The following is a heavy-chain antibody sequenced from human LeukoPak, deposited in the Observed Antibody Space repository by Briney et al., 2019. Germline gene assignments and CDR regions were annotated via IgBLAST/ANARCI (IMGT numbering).Heavy chain of an antibody. V-gene: IGHV3-30*03. CDR2: ISYDGSNK. Sequence: PGRSLRLSCAASGFTFSSYGMHWVRQAPGKGLEWVAVISYDGSNKYYADSVKGRFTISRDNSKNTLYLQMNSLRAEDTAVYYCARDRANVVPAATNWFDPWGQGTLVTVSS. D-gene: IGHD2-2*01. CDR1: GFTFSSYG. J-gene: IGHJ5*02. CDR3: ARDRANVVPAATNWFDP.